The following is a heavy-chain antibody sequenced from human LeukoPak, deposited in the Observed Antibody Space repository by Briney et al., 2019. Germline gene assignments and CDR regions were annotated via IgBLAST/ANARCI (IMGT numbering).Heavy chain of an antibody. D-gene: IGHD6-19*01. CDR1: GGSISSSSYY. J-gene: IGHJ4*02. Sequence: PSETLSLTCTVSGGSISSSSYYWGWIRQPPGKGLEWIGSIYYSGSTYYNPSLKSRVTMSVDTSKNQFSLKLSSVTAADTAVYYCARSSGWYEVYFDYWGQGTLVTVSS. V-gene: IGHV4-39*01. CDR3: ARSSGWYEVYFDY. CDR2: IYYSGST.